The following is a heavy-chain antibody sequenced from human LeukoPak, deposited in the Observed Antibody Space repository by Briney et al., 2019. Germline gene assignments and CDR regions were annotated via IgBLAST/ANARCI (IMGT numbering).Heavy chain of an antibody. CDR3: ARDKGLYYFDY. CDR2: IYYSGST. V-gene: IGHV4-59*01. J-gene: IGHJ4*02. Sequence: PSETLSLTCTVSGGSISSYYWSWIRQPPGKGLEWIGYIYYSGSTNYNPSLKSRVPISVDTSKNQFSLKLSSVTAADTAVYYCARDKGLYYFDYWGQGTLVTVSS. CDR1: GGSISSYY.